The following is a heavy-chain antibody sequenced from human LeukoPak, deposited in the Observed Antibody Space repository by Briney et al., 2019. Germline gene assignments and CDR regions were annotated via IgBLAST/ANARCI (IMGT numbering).Heavy chain of an antibody. CDR3: ARRSSGYDGYYFDY. J-gene: IGHJ4*02. D-gene: IGHD5-12*01. CDR1: GYTFTSYD. CDR2: MNPNSGNT. V-gene: IGHV1-8*01. Sequence: EASVKVSCKASGYTFTSYDINWVRQATGQGLEWMGWMNPNSGNTGYAQKFQGRVTMTRNTSIGTAYMELSSLRSEDTAVYYCARRSSGYDGYYFDYWGQGTLVTVSS.